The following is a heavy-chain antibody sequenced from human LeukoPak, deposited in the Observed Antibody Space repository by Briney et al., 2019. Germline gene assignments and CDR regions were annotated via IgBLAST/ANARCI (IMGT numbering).Heavy chain of an antibody. CDR1: GYSFSNYW. Sequence: GESLKISCKGSGYSFSNYWIGWVRQMLGKGLEWMGVIYPGDSDTRYSPSFQGQVTTSADKSISTAYLQWSSLKASDTAMYYCARRDAARGSFDYWGQGTLVTVSS. D-gene: IGHD6-6*01. V-gene: IGHV5-51*01. CDR2: IYPGDSDT. CDR3: ARRDAARGSFDY. J-gene: IGHJ4*02.